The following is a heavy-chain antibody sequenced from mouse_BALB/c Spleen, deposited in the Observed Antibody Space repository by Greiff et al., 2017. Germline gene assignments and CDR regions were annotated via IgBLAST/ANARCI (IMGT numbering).Heavy chain of an antibody. CDR1: GFNIKDTY. V-gene: IGHV14-3*02. CDR2: IDPANGNT. J-gene: IGHJ4*01. D-gene: IGHD3-1*01. CDR3: ARSGGYPYAMDY. Sequence: EVQLQQSGAELVKPGASVKLSCTASGFNIKDTYMHWVKQRPEQGLEGIGRIDPANGNTKYDPKFQGKATITADTSSNTAYLQLSSLTSEDTAVYYCARSGGYPYAMDYWGQGTSVTVSS.